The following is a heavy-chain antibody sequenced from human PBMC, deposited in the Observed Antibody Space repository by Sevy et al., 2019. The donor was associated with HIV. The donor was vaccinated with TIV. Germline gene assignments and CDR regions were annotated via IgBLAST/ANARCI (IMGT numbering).Heavy chain of an antibody. J-gene: IGHJ5*02. V-gene: IGHV4-59*01. CDR3: ASSPPVRSGDDSLNLFDP. D-gene: IGHD5-12*01. CDR2: IYYTGST. CDR1: GGSISAYY. Sequence: SETLSLTCTVSGGSISAYYWSWIRQPPGKPLEYIGYIYYTGSTNYNPSLKSRVTISVDTSKNQFSLKLNSVTAADTAVYCASSPPVRSGDDSLNLFDPWGQGTLVTVSS.